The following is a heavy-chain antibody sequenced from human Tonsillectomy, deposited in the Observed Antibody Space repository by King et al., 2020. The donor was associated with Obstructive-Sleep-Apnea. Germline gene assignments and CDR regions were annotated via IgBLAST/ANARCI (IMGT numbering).Heavy chain of an antibody. D-gene: IGHD6-13*01. CDR2: ISYDGSNK. V-gene: IGHV3-30*04. CDR1: GFTFSSYA. J-gene: IGHJ6*02. Sequence: VQLVESGGGVVQPGRSLRLSCAASGFTFSSYAMHWVRQAPGKGLEWVAVISYDGSNKYYADSVKGRFTISRDNSKNTLYLQMNSLRAEDTAVYYCARARAEEQLGGVHYYYYGMDVGGQGTAVSVAS. CDR3: ARARAEEQLGGVHYYYYGMDV.